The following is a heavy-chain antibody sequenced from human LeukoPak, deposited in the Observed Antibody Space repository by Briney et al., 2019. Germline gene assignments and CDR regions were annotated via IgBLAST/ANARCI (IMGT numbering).Heavy chain of an antibody. CDR1: GYTFSTYG. V-gene: IGHV1-18*01. CDR2: ISAYNGNT. J-gene: IGHJ4*02. D-gene: IGHD6-6*01. Sequence: ASVKVSCKASGYTFSTYGITWVRQAPGQGLEWLGWISAYNGNTNYAQKFQGRVTVTTDTSTSTAYMELRSLRSGDTAVYYCARAGTTSSSTPDYWGQGTPVTVPS. CDR3: ARAGTTSSSTPDY.